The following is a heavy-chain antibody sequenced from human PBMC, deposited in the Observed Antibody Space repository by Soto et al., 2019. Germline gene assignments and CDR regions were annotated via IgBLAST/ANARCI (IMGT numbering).Heavy chain of an antibody. J-gene: IGHJ4*02. CDR2: ISGSGGST. CDR3: AKSQQQLVLEGNYFDY. D-gene: IGHD6-13*01. CDR1: GFTFSSYA. Sequence: PGGSLRLSCAASGFTFSSYAMSWVRQAPGKGLEWVSAISGSGGSTYYADSVKGRFTISRDNSKNTLYLQMNSLRAEDTAVYYCAKSQQQLVLEGNYFDYWGQGTLVTVSS. V-gene: IGHV3-23*01.